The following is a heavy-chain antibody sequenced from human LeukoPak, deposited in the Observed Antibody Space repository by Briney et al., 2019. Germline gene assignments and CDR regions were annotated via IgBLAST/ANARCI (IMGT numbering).Heavy chain of an antibody. V-gene: IGHV4-34*01. CDR2: INHSGST. Sequence: SETLSLTCAVYGGSFSGYYWSWIRQPPGKGLEWIGEINHSGSTNYNPSLKSRVTISVDTSKNQFSLKLSSVTASDTAVYSCARVYCSGGSCYSYFDYWGQGTLVTVSS. D-gene: IGHD2-15*01. CDR3: ARVYCSGGSCYSYFDY. J-gene: IGHJ4*02. CDR1: GGSFSGYY.